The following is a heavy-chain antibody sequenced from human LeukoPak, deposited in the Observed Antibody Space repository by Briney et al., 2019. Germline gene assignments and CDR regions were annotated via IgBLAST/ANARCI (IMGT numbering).Heavy chain of an antibody. V-gene: IGHV3-74*01. CDR3: AMGYKSAYSWDY. CDR1: GFTFSAFW. Sequence: GGSLRLSCAASGFTFSAFWMFWVRQAPGQGLVWVSHISPDGRSTNYADSVKGRFTISRGNARNTLYLQLNSLTAEDTAVYYCAMGYKSAYSWDYWGQGTLVTVSS. CDR2: ISPDGRST. J-gene: IGHJ4*02. D-gene: IGHD5-18*01.